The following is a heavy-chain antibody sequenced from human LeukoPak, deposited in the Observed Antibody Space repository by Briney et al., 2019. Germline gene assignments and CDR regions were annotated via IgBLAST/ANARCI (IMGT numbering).Heavy chain of an antibody. V-gene: IGHV4-34*01. J-gene: IGHJ1*01. Sequence: SETLSLTCAVYGGSFSGYYWSWIRQPPGKGLEWIGEINHSGSTNYNPSLKSRVTISVDTSKNQFSLKLYSVTAADTAVYYCARGAPYYYGSGSYTRYFQHWGQGTLVTVSS. D-gene: IGHD3-10*01. CDR3: ARGAPYYYGSGSYTRYFQH. CDR2: INHSGST. CDR1: GGSFSGYY.